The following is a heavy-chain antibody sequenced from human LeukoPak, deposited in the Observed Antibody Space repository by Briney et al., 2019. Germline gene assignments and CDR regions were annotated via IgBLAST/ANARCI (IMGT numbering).Heavy chain of an antibody. V-gene: IGHV1-2*02. Sequence: ASVKVSCKASGYTFTGYYMHWVRQAPGQGLQWMGWINPNSGGTNYAQKFQGRVTMTRDTSISTAYMELSRLRSDDTAVYYCARDVRAVAGHFDYWGQGTLVTDSS. CDR1: GYTFTGYY. J-gene: IGHJ4*02. CDR3: ARDVRAVAGHFDY. D-gene: IGHD6-19*01. CDR2: INPNSGGT.